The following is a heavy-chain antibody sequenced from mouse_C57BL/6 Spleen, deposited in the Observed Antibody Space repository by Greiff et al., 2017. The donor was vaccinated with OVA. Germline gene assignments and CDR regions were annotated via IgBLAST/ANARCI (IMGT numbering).Heavy chain of an antibody. CDR2: IRSKSNNYAT. V-gene: IGHV10-1*01. Sequence: GGGLVQPKGSLKLSCAASGFSFNTYAMNWVRQAPGKGLELVARIRSKSNNYATYYADSVKDRFTISRDDSESMLYLQMNNLKTEDTAMYYCWRQSNRPQGAMDYWGQGTSVTVSS. D-gene: IGHD6-1*01. CDR1: GFSFNTYA. J-gene: IGHJ4*01. CDR3: WRQSNRPQGAMDY.